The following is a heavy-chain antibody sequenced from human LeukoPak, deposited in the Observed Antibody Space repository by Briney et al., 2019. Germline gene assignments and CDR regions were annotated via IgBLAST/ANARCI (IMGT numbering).Heavy chain of an antibody. CDR2: SSGSGGST. D-gene: IGHD2-15*01. CDR1: GFTFSSYA. V-gene: IGHV3-23*01. CDR3: AKAEGYCSGGSCYPFFDY. Sequence: GGSLRLSCAASGFTFSSYAMSGVRQAPGKGLEWVSASSGSGGSTYYADSVKGRFTISRDNSKNTLYLQMNSLKAEDTAVYYCAKAEGYCSGGSCYPFFDYWGQGTLVTVSS. J-gene: IGHJ4*02.